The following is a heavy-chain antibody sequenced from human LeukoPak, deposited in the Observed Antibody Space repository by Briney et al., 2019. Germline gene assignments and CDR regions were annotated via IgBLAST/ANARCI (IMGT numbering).Heavy chain of an antibody. V-gene: IGHV3-30-3*01. CDR1: GFTFTSYA. Sequence: GGSLRLSCAASGFTFTSYAMHRVRQAPGKGLEWVAVISYDGSNKYYADSVKGRFTISRDNAKNSLYLQMNSLRVEDTAVYYCARTLVAAPGSKGGRWGQGTLVTVSS. J-gene: IGHJ4*02. CDR2: ISYDGSNK. CDR3: ARTLVAAPGSKGGR. D-gene: IGHD6-13*01.